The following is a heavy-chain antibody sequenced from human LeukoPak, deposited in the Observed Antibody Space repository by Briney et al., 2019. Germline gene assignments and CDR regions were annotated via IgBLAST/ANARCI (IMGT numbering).Heavy chain of an antibody. CDR2: FDPEDGET. CDR1: GYTLTELS. D-gene: IGHD1-26*01. CDR3: ATVLGATLTSDY. V-gene: IGHV1-24*01. J-gene: IGHJ4*02. Sequence: ASVKVSCKVSGYTLTELSMHWVRQAPGKGLEWMGGFDPEDGETIYAQKFQGRVTMTEDTSTDTAYMELSSLRSEDTAVYYCATVLGATLTSDYWGRGTLVTVSS.